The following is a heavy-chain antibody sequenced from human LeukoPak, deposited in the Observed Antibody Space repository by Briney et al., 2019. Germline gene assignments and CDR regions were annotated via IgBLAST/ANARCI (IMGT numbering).Heavy chain of an antibody. V-gene: IGHV4-30-4*08. CDR1: GGSLSSGVYY. J-gene: IGHJ3*02. Sequence: PSETLSLTCIVSGGSLSSGVYYWSWIRQPPGKGRGWLGYIYYSVSTSYPPSLKSRITISVDTSKNQFSLKLSSVTAADTAVYYCARVSVSGWSDFASAFDIWGQGTMVTVSS. D-gene: IGHD2-15*01. CDR2: IYYSVST. CDR3: ARVSVSGWSDFASAFDI.